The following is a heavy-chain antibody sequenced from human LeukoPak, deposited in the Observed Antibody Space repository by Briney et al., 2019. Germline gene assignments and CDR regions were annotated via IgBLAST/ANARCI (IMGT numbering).Heavy chain of an antibody. Sequence: GGSLRLSCAASGFTFANAWMSWVRQAPGKGLECVGRIKSKTDGGTTDYAAPVKGRFTISRDDSKNMLYLQMNSLKTEDTAVYYCTRVEAMVRGVTPLYYYYYMDVWGKGTTVTISS. J-gene: IGHJ6*03. D-gene: IGHD3-10*01. CDR1: GFTFANAW. CDR2: IKSKTDGGTT. CDR3: TRVEAMVRGVTPLYYYYYMDV. V-gene: IGHV3-15*01.